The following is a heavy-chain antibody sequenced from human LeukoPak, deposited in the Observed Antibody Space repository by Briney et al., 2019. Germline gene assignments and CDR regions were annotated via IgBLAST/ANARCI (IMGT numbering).Heavy chain of an antibody. CDR1: GFTFSSYS. D-gene: IGHD3-22*01. J-gene: IGHJ4*02. Sequence: GGSLRLSCAASGFTFSSYSMNWVRQAPGKGLEWVSSISSSSSYIYYADSVKGRFTISRDNAKNSLYLQMNSLRAEDTAVYYCARSARGYYDSSGYYIFDYWGQGTLVTVSS. V-gene: IGHV3-21*01. CDR3: ARSARGYYDSSGYYIFDY. CDR2: ISSSSSYI.